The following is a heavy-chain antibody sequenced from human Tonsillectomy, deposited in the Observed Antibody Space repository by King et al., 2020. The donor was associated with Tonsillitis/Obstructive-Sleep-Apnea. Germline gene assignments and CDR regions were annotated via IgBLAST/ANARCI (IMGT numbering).Heavy chain of an antibody. V-gene: IGHV1-2*04. CDR2: INPNSGGT. CDR1: GYTFTGYY. D-gene: IGHD6-19*01. CDR3: ARGEGIAVAGSDDAFDI. Sequence: QVQLVESGAEVKKPGASVKVSCKASGYTFTGYYMHWVRQAPGQGLEWMGWINPNSGGTNYAQKVQGWVTMTRDTSISTAYMELSRLRSDDTAVYYCARGEGIAVAGSDDAFDIWGQGTMVTVSS. J-gene: IGHJ3*02.